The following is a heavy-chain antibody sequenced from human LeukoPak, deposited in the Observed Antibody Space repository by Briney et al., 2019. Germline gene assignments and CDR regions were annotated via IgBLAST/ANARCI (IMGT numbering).Heavy chain of an antibody. D-gene: IGHD1-26*01. CDR2: MSPNSGNT. Sequence: ASVKVSCKASGYTFTSYDINWVRQATGQGLEWMGWMSPNSGNTGYAQKFQGRVTMTRNTSISTAYMELSSLRSEDTAVYYCARGVGATISYYHYYIDVWGKGTTVTVSS. CDR3: ARGVGATISYYHYYIDV. V-gene: IGHV1-8*01. CDR1: GYTFTSYD. J-gene: IGHJ6*03.